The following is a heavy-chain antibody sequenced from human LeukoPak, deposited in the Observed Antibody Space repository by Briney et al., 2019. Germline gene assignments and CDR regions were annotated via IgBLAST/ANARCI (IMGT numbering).Heavy chain of an antibody. CDR1: GYSFTSYW. V-gene: IGHV5-51*01. J-gene: IGHJ1*01. D-gene: IGHD3-16*01. CDR3: ARGLARYGNAEYFQH. Sequence: GESPKISCKGSGYSFTSYWIGWVRQMPGKGLEWMGIIYPGDSDTRYSPSFQGQVTISADKSISTAYLQWSSLKASDTAMYYCARGLARYGNAEYFQHWGQGTLVTVSS. CDR2: IYPGDSDT.